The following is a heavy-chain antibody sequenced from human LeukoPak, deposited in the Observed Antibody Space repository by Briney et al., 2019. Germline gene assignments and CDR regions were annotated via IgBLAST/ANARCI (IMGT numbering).Heavy chain of an antibody. CDR1: GGSISSSSYY. Sequence: SETLSLTCTVSGGSISSSSYYWGWIRQSPGKGLEWIGNINHGGLTNFNPSLKSRVTISLDTSKNQFSLKLSSVTAADTAVYYCARGADYFDGSGYYFDHFDYWGQGTLVTVSS. J-gene: IGHJ4*02. D-gene: IGHD3-22*01. CDR2: INHGGLT. V-gene: IGHV4-39*07. CDR3: ARGADYFDGSGYYFDHFDY.